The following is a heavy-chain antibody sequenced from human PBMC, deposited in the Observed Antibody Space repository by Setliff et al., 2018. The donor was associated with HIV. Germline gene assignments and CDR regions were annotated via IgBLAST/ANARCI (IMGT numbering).Heavy chain of an antibody. CDR2: MNPNSGHT. CDR1: GYTFTRYD. V-gene: IGHV1-8*01. D-gene: IGHD6-19*01. J-gene: IGHJ6*02. CDR3: ARLGSGWSDSYYYAMDA. Sequence: ASVKVSCKASGYTFTRYDINWVRQATGQGLEWMGWMNPNSGHTNYAQNFQGRVTMTIDTSTSRAYMELKSLTSDDTAAYFCARLGSGWSDSYYYAMDAWGQGTTVTVSS.